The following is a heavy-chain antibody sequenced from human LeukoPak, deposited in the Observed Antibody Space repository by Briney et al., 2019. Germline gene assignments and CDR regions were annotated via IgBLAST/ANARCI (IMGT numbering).Heavy chain of an antibody. Sequence: PWGSLRLSCAASGFSVSSNYMRCVRQAPGNGQEWDSVMYSGGSTYYADSVKGRLTISRDNSKNTVYLQMNSLRAEDTAVYYCARSSAPLQVGDFDYWGQGTLVTVSS. CDR3: ARSSAPLQVGDFDY. CDR1: GFSVSSNY. CDR2: MYSGGST. J-gene: IGHJ4*02. V-gene: IGHV3-66*01. D-gene: IGHD1-26*01.